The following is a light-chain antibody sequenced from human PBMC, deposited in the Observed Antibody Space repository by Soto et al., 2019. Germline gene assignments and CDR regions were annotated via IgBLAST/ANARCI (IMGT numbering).Light chain of an antibody. V-gene: IGKV1-27*01. CDR1: RAISNY. CDR2: AAS. CDR3: QKYNAAPIT. J-gene: IGKJ5*01. Sequence: SLSPSYLSACVLVRFAIALVGKRAISNYLAWYQQKPGKVPSLLIYAASTWQSGLPSRFSGSGSGTDFTLTISSLQPEDVAMYYCQKYNAAPITFGQGTRLDI.